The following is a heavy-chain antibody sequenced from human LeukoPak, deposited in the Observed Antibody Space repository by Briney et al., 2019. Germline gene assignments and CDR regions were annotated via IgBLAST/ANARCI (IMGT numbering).Heavy chain of an antibody. CDR2: IYSGGST. D-gene: IGHD1-26*01. J-gene: IGHJ4*02. CDR1: GFTVSSNY. CDR3: AKEPVGASRLFDY. Sequence: GGSLRLSCAASGFTVSSNYMSWVRQAPGKGLEWVSIIYSGGSTFYADSVKGRFTISRDNSKNTQYLQMNSLRAEDTVVYYCAKEPVGASRLFDYWGQGTLVTVSS. V-gene: IGHV3-53*01.